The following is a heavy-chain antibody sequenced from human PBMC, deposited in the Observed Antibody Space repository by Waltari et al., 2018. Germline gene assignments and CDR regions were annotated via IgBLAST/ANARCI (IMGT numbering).Heavy chain of an antibody. Sequence: LVQSGAEVMTPGASVKVSCQGSRDAIHEHYLHWVRRAPGQGLEWMGWINPNGGTTNYAQRYRGRITVTWDTSMTTSYMGLSGLRSDDTAVYYCAREYCGGDCRLFDYWGQGTLVTVSS. V-gene: IGHV1-2*02. CDR3: AREYCGGDCRLFDY. D-gene: IGHD2-21*02. J-gene: IGHJ4*02. CDR1: RDAIHEHY. CDR2: INPNGGTT.